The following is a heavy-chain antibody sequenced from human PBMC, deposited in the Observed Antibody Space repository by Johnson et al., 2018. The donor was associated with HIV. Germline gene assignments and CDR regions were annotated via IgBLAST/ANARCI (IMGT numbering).Heavy chain of an antibody. CDR3: AKVPRGGAFDI. V-gene: IGHV3-11*04. D-gene: IGHD1-1*01. Sequence: QVQLVESGGGLVKPGGSLRLSCAASGFTFSDYYMSWIRQAPGKGLEWLSYISPSGSTIYSADSVKGRFTISRDNSKNTLYLQMNSLRAEDTAVYSCAKVPRGGAFDIWGQGTMVTVSS. CDR1: GFTFSDYY. CDR2: ISPSGSTI. J-gene: IGHJ3*02.